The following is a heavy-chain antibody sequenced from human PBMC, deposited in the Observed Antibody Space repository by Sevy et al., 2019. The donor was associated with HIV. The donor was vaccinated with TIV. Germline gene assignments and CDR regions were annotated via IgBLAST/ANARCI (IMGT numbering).Heavy chain of an antibody. V-gene: IGHV1-69*13. CDR3: ARESTKDIVVVPAFDP. Sequence: ASVKVSCKASGGTFSSYAISWVRQAPGQGLEWMGGIIPIFGTANYAQKFQGRVTITADESTSTAYMGLSSLRSEDTAGYYCARESTKDIVVVPAFDPWGQGTLVTVSS. CDR1: GGTFSSYA. CDR2: IIPIFGTA. D-gene: IGHD2-2*01. J-gene: IGHJ5*02.